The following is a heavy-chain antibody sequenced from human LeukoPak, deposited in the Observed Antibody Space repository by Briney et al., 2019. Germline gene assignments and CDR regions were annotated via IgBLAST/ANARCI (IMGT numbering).Heavy chain of an antibody. J-gene: IGHJ3*02. CDR1: GYTFTSYY. V-gene: IGHV1-46*01. D-gene: IGHD3-22*01. Sequence: ASVKVSCKASGYTFTSYYMHWVRQAPGQGLEWMGIINPSGGSTSYAQKFQGRVTMTRDTSTSTVYMELSSLRSEDTAVYYCARAPYYYDSSGSDAFDIWGQGIMVTVSS. CDR2: INPSGGST. CDR3: ARAPYYYDSSGSDAFDI.